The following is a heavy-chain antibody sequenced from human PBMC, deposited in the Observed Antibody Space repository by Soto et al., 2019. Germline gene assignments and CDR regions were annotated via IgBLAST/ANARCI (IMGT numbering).Heavy chain of an antibody. Sequence: ESGPTLVNPTETLTLTCTVSGFSLSNARMGVSWIRQPPGKALEWLAHIFSNDEKSYSTSLKSRLTISKNTSKSQVVLTMTNMDPVDTATYYCARILIRYDILTGYPTHYFDYWGQGTLVTVSS. CDR3: ARILIRYDILTGYPTHYFDY. CDR2: IFSNDEK. CDR1: GFSLSNARMG. D-gene: IGHD3-9*01. V-gene: IGHV2-26*01. J-gene: IGHJ4*02.